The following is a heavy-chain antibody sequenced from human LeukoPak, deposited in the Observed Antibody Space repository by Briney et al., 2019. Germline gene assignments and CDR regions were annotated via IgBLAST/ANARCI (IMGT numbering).Heavy chain of an antibody. CDR1: GYSFTSYW. V-gene: IGHV5-51*01. CDR2: IYPGDSDT. D-gene: IGHD6-19*01. Sequence: GESLKISCKGSGYSFTSYWIAWVRQMPGKGLEWMGIIYPGDSDTRYSPSFRGQVTISADKSISTAYLQWSSLKASDTAMYYCASPIAVAGKAFDYWGQGTLVTVSS. J-gene: IGHJ4*02. CDR3: ASPIAVAGKAFDY.